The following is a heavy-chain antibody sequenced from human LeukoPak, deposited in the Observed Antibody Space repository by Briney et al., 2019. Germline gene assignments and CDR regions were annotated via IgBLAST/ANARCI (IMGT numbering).Heavy chain of an antibody. Sequence: SETLSLTCAVYGGSFSGYYWSWIRQPPGKGLEWIRESNHSGSTNYNPSLKSRVTISVDTSKNQFSLKLSSVTAADTAVYYCARGCSGGSCYEAFDIWGQGTMVTVSS. CDR2: SNHSGST. D-gene: IGHD2-15*01. J-gene: IGHJ3*02. V-gene: IGHV4-34*01. CDR1: GGSFSGYY. CDR3: ARGCSGGSCYEAFDI.